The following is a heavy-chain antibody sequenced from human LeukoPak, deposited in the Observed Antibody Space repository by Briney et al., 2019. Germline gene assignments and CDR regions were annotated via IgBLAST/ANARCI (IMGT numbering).Heavy chain of an antibody. Sequence: GASVKVSCKASGYTFTSYGISWVRQAPGQGLEWMGWISAYNGNTNYAQKLQGRVTMTTDTSTSTAYMELRSLRSDDTAVYYCARVSLSGDSSGYYYGYAFDIWGQGTMVTVSS. V-gene: IGHV1-18*01. CDR2: ISAYNGNT. J-gene: IGHJ3*02. CDR1: GYTFTSYG. D-gene: IGHD3-22*01. CDR3: ARVSLSGDSSGYYYGYAFDI.